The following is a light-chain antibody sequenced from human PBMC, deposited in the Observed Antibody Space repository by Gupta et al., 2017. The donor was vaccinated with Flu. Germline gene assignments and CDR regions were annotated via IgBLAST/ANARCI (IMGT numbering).Light chain of an antibody. V-gene: IGKV3-15*01. CDR1: QSVSGN. CDR2: GAS. Sequence: EILMTQSPATLSVSPGERATPSCRASQSVSGNLAWYQQRPGQAPRLLIYGASTRATGVPARFSGSGSGAEFTLTTNSRQSEDFAVYYCQQYNNWPPYTFGQGTKLEIK. J-gene: IGKJ2*01. CDR3: QQYNNWPPYT.